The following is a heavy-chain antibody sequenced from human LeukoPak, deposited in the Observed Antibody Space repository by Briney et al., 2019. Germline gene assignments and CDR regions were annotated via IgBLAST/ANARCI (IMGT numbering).Heavy chain of an antibody. CDR1: GYTFTGSY. V-gene: IGHV1-8*02. CDR2: MNPNSGNT. CDR3: ARAQGGYSGYGEWFDP. J-gene: IGHJ5*02. Sequence: GASVKVSCKASGYTFTGSYLHWVRQAPGQGLEWMGWMNPNSGNTGYAQKFQGRVTMTRNTSISTAYMELSSLRSEDTAVYYCARAQGGYSGYGEWFDPWGQGTLVTVSS. D-gene: IGHD5-12*01.